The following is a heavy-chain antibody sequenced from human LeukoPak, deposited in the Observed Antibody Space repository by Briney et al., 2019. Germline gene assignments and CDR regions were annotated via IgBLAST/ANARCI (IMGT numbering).Heavy chain of an antibody. CDR2: LYHSGST. V-gene: IGHV4-39*07. J-gene: IGHJ4*02. Sequence: SETLSLTCTVSGGSISSSSYYWGWIRPAPGKGLEWIGNLYHSGSTYYNPSLKSRVSISVDTSKNQFSLNLSSVTAADTAVYYCATEIQNIAGRVYWGQGTLVTVSS. D-gene: IGHD6-6*01. CDR3: ATEIQNIAGRVY. CDR1: GGSISSSSYY.